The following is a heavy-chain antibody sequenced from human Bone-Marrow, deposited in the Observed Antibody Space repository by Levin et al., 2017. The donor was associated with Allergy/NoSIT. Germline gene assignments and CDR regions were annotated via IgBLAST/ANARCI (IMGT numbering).Heavy chain of an antibody. V-gene: IGHV3-23*01. CDR2: ITPSGANT. J-gene: IGHJ3*02. CDR1: GLTISTYA. CDR3: AKVVGLIWSGFQAAGVYDSSDSFDI. Sequence: GESLKISCAASGLTISTYAMTWVRQAPGKGLEWVSSITPSGANTYSADSVKGRFTISRDNSNNTLHLQMNSLRAEDTAIYYCAKVVGLIWSGFQAAGVYDSSDSFDIWGQGTMVTVSS. D-gene: IGHD3-3*01.